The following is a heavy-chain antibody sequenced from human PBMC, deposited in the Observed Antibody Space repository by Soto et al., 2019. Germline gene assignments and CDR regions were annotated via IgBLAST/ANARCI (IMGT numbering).Heavy chain of an antibody. D-gene: IGHD3-22*01. CDR1: GYTFTGYY. J-gene: IGHJ6*02. V-gene: IGHV1-2*04. Sequence: GASVKVSCKASGYTFTGYYMHWVRQAPGQGLEWMGWINPNSGGTNYAQKFQGWVTMTRDTSISTAYMELSRLRSDDTAVYYCARSRKDDSSGYYLGYGMDVWGQGTTVTVSS. CDR2: INPNSGGT. CDR3: ARSRKDDSSGYYLGYGMDV.